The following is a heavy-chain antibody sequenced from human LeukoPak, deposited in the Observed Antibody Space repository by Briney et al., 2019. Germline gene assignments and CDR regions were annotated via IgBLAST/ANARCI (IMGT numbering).Heavy chain of an antibody. CDR3: ARSYDYSNYANNLYY. D-gene: IGHD4-4*01. CDR2: IWYDGSNK. V-gene: IGHV3-33*01. J-gene: IGHJ4*02. CDR1: GFTFSSYG. Sequence: GRSLRLSCAASGFTFSSYGMHWVRQAPGKGLEWVAVIWYDGSNKYYADSVKGRFTTSRDNSKNTLYLQMNSLRAEDTAVYYCARSYDYSNYANNLYYWGQGTLVTVSS.